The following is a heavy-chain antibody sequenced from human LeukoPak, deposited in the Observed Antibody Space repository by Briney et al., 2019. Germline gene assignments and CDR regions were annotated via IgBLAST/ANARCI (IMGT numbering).Heavy chain of an antibody. Sequence: EASVKVSCKASGGTFSSYAISWVRQAPGQGLEWMGRIIPILGIANYAQKFQGRVTITADKSTSTAYMELSSLRSEDTAVYYCARGRELRNNWFDPWGQGTLVTVSS. D-gene: IGHD1-26*01. CDR2: IIPILGIA. J-gene: IGHJ5*02. CDR1: GGTFSSYA. V-gene: IGHV1-69*04. CDR3: ARGRELRNNWFDP.